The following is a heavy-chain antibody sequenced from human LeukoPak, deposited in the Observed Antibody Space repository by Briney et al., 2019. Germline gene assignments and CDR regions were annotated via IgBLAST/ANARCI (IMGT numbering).Heavy chain of an antibody. CDR1: GYTFTSYG. D-gene: IGHD1-26*01. Sequence: ASVKVSCKASGYTFTSYGISWVRQAPGQGLEWMGWINPNSGATNYAQKFQGRVTLTRDTSITTLYMELTRLRSDDTAVYYCARDGNFDYWGQGTRVTVSS. V-gene: IGHV1-2*02. CDR3: ARDGNFDY. J-gene: IGHJ4*02. CDR2: INPNSGAT.